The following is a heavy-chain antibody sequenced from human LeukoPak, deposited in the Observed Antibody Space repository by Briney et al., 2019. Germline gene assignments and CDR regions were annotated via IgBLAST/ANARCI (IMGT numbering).Heavy chain of an antibody. J-gene: IGHJ4*02. CDR3: AKYSDSTGAHYFDY. CDR2: ISGSGANT. Sequence: GGSLRLSCAASGFTFSNAWMSWVRQAPGKGLEWVSTISGSGANTYYADSVKGRFTVSRDNSKNTLSLQMNSLRVEDTALYYCAKYSDSTGAHYFDYWGQGTLVTVSS. D-gene: IGHD2/OR15-2a*01. CDR1: GFTFSNAW. V-gene: IGHV3-23*01.